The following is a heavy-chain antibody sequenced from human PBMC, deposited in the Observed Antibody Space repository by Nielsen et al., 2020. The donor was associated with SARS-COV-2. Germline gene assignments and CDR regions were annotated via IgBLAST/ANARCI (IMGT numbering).Heavy chain of an antibody. J-gene: IGHJ4*02. Sequence: WIRQPPGKGLEWVSYISSSSSTIYYADSVKGRFTISRDNAKNSLYLQMNSLRDEDTAVYYCARAYGGNFPESSFDYWGQGTLVTVSS. CDR3: ARAYGGNFPESSFDY. V-gene: IGHV3-48*02. CDR2: ISSSSSTI. D-gene: IGHD4-23*01.